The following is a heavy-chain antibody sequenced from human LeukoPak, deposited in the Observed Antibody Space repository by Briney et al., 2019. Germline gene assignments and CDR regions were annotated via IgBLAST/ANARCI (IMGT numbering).Heavy chain of an antibody. CDR3: ARRDLPGIAAAGTTSGFDP. V-gene: IGHV1-69*05. Sequence: ALVKVSCKASGGTFSSYAISWVRQAPGQGLEWMGGIIPIFGTANYAQKFQGRVTITTDESTSTAYMELSSLRSEDTAVYYCARRDLPGIAAAGTTSGFDPWGQGTLVTVSS. J-gene: IGHJ5*02. D-gene: IGHD6-13*01. CDR1: GGTFSSYA. CDR2: IIPIFGTA.